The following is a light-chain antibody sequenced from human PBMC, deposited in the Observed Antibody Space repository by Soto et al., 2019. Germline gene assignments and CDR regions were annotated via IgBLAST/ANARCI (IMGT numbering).Light chain of an antibody. CDR1: SGSIASNY. CDR2: EDN. J-gene: IGLJ2*01. Sequence: NFMLTQPHSVSESPGKTVTISCTRSSGSIASNYVQWYQQRPGSAPTTVIYEDNQRPSGVPDRFSGSIDSSSNSASLTISGLKTEDAADYYCQSYDSSNHEVVFGGGTKLTVL. CDR3: QSYDSSNHEVV. V-gene: IGLV6-57*04.